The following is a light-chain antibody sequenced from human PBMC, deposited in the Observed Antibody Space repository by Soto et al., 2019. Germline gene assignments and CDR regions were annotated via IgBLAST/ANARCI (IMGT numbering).Light chain of an antibody. V-gene: IGKV1-5*01. CDR2: DAS. Sequence: DIQMTQSPSTLSASLGDRVTITCRASQSISSWLAWYQQKPGKAPKLLIYDASSLESGVPSRFSGSGSGTEFTLTISSLQSEDFAVYYCQQYNNWPLTFGGGTKVDI. CDR1: QSISSW. J-gene: IGKJ4*01. CDR3: QQYNNWPLT.